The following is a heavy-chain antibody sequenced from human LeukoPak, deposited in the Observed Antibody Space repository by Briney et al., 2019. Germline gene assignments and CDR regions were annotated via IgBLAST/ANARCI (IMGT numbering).Heavy chain of an antibody. CDR3: ARVNRMGPGYCSGGTCPGYY. Sequence: TGGSLRLSCAASGFTFSIYGMSWVRQAPGKGLEWVAYISSSSSNTYYADSVKGRFTISRDNAKNSLYLQMNSLRAEDTALYYCARVNRMGPGYCSGGTCPGYYWGQGTLVTVSS. D-gene: IGHD2-15*01. V-gene: IGHV3-48*01. CDR2: ISSSSSNT. J-gene: IGHJ4*02. CDR1: GFTFSIYG.